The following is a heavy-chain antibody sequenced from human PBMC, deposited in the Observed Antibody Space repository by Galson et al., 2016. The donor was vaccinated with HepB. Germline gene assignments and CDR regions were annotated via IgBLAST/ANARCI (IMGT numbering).Heavy chain of an antibody. V-gene: IGHV3-21*01. D-gene: IGHD3-3*01. J-gene: IGHJ4*02. CDR3: ARDDFWMDSTLG. Sequence: SLRLSCAASGFTFSSYSMNWVRQAPGKGLEWVSSISSSSSYIYYADSVKGRFTISRDNAKNSLYLQMNSLRAADTAVYYCARDDFWMDSTLGWGQGTLVTVSS. CDR2: ISSSSSYI. CDR1: GFTFSSYS.